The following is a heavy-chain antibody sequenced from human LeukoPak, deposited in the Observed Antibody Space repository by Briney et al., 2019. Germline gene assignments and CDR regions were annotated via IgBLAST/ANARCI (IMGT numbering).Heavy chain of an antibody. D-gene: IGHD2-15*01. Sequence: ASVKVSGKASGYTFTSYGISWVRQAPGQGLEWMGWISAYNGNTNYAQKLQGRVTMTTDTSTSTAYMDLRSLRSDDTAVYYCARDGVVVAARRNYGMDVWGQGTTVTVSS. CDR3: ARDGVVVAARRNYGMDV. CDR2: ISAYNGNT. V-gene: IGHV1-18*01. J-gene: IGHJ6*02. CDR1: GYTFTSYG.